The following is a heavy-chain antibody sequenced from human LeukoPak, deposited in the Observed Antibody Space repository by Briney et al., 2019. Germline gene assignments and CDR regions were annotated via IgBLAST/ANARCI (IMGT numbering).Heavy chain of an antibody. V-gene: IGHV1-69*04. CDR3: ARAEGGYCSGGSCYY. CDR1: GGTISSYA. D-gene: IGHD2-15*01. Sequence: AASVKVSCKASGGTISSYAISWVRQAPGQGLEWMGRIIPILGIANYAQKFQGRVTITADKSTSTAYMELSSLRSEDTAVYYCARAEGGYCSGGSCYYWGQGTLVTVSS. CDR2: IIPILGIA. J-gene: IGHJ4*02.